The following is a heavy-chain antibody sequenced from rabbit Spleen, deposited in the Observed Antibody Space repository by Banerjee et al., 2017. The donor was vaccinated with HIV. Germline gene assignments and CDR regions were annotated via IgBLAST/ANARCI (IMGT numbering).Heavy chain of an antibody. CDR2: IYAGSSGTT. D-gene: IGHD6-1*01. Sequence: QSLEESGGDLVKPGASLTLTCTASGFSFSGSHYMCWVRQAPGKGLEWIGCIYAGSSGTTYNASWAKGRFSISKTSSTTVTLHMTRLTAADTATYFCARADYDGYGFHLWGPGTLVTVS. J-gene: IGHJ4*01. V-gene: IGHV1S40*01. CDR1: GFSFSGSHY. CDR3: ARADYDGYGFHL.